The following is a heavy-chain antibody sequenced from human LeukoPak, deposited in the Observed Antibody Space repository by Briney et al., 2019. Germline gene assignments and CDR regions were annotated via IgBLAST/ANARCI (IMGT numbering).Heavy chain of an antibody. J-gene: IGHJ4*02. D-gene: IGHD6-13*01. CDR3: ARAASSWSFDY. V-gene: IGHV4-59*01. CDR1: GGSISSYY. Sequence: PSETLSLTCTVSGGSISSYYWRWIRQPPGKGLEWIGYIYYSGITNYNPSLKSRVTISVDTSKNQFSLKLNSVTAADTAVYYCARAASSWSFDYWGQGTLVTVSS. CDR2: IYYSGIT.